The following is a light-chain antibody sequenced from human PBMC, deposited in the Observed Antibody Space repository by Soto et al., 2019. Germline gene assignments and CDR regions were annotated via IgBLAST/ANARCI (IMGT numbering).Light chain of an antibody. V-gene: IGLV2-14*01. J-gene: IGLJ1*01. CDR2: DVS. CDR1: SSDVGGYNY. Sequence: QSVLTQPASVSGSPGQSITISCTGTSSDVGGYNYVSWYQQHPGKAPKLMIYDVSNRPSGVSNRFSGSKSGNTASLTISGLQAEDEADYYCSSYTSSSTACVFGTGTKLTVL. CDR3: SSYTSSSTACV.